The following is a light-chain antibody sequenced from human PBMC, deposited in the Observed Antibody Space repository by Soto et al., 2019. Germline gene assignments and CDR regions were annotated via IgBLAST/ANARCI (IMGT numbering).Light chain of an antibody. V-gene: IGKV3-20*01. CDR3: QQYGSSPRT. J-gene: IGKJ2*01. CDR1: QSVSSSY. CDR2: GAS. Sequence: EIVLTQSPGTLSLSPGERATLSCRASQSVSSSYLAWYQQKPGQAPRLLIYGASSRATGIPDRFSGSGSGTDFTLTISRLEPEDVAVYYCQQYGSSPRTFCQGTKLEIK.